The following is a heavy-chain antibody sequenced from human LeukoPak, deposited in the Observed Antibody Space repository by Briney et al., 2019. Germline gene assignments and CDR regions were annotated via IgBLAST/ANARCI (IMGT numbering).Heavy chain of an antibody. D-gene: IGHD1-26*01. Sequence: PSETLSLTCAVYGGSFSGYYWSWIRQPPGKGLEWIGEINHSGRTNYNPSLKSRVTISIDTSKNQFSLKLSSVTAADTAVYYCARRGPSGSNRYYWGQGTLVTVSS. CDR2: INHSGRT. CDR3: ARRGPSGSNRYY. V-gene: IGHV4-34*01. CDR1: GGSFSGYY. J-gene: IGHJ4*02.